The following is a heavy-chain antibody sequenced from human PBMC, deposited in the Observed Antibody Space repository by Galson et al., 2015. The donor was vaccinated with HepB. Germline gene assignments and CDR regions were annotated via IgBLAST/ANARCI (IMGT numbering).Heavy chain of an antibody. Sequence: SVKVSCKASGSTFTAYYIHWVRQAPGQGLEWMGRIIPNSGGANYAQKLQGRVTLTRDTSISIAYMELSRLRSDDTAFYYCATFSAAGTPPFDYWGQGTLVTVSP. V-gene: IGHV1-2*06. CDR1: GSTFTAYY. CDR3: ATFSAAGTPPFDY. J-gene: IGHJ4*02. CDR2: IIPNSGGA. D-gene: IGHD6-13*01.